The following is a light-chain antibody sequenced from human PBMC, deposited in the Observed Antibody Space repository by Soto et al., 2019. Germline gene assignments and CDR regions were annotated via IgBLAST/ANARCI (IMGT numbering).Light chain of an antibody. CDR2: DAS. Sequence: ENVLTQSPATLSLSPREGATLSCRASQSINTYLAWYQQKPGQAPRLLIYDASKRATGIPARFSGSGSGTNFTLTISSLEPEDFAVYYCQQRSNWITFGQGTRLEIK. V-gene: IGKV3-11*01. CDR1: QSINTY. J-gene: IGKJ5*01. CDR3: QQRSNWIT.